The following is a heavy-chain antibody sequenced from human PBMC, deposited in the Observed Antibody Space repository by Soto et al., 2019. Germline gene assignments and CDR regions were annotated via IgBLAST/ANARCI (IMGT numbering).Heavy chain of an antibody. V-gene: IGHV3-49*04. CDR1: GLTFDDYA. Sequence: GSLRLSCTVSGLTFDDYAMSWVRQAPGKGLEWVGFISSQAFGGTTEYAASVEGRFTISTDESKTIAYLQMNSLKAADTAVYFCATVYFYDSSADYYFDYWGQGTLVTVSS. CDR2: ISSQAFGGTT. CDR3: ATVYFYDSSADYYFDY. J-gene: IGHJ4*02. D-gene: IGHD3-22*01.